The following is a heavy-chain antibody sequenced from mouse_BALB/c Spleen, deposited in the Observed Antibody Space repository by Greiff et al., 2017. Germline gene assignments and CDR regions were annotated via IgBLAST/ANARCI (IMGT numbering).Heavy chain of an antibody. CDR2: INPYNDGT. V-gene: IGHV1-14*01. Sequence: VQLQQSGPELVKPGASVKMSCKASGYTFTSYVMHWVKQKPGQGLEWIGYINPYNDGTKYNEKFKGKATLTSDKSSSTAYMELSSLTSEDSAVYYCARGEAYYRFLDDYWGQGTTLTVSA. D-gene: IGHD2-14*01. J-gene: IGHJ2*01. CDR3: ARGEAYYRFLDDY. CDR1: GYTFTSYV.